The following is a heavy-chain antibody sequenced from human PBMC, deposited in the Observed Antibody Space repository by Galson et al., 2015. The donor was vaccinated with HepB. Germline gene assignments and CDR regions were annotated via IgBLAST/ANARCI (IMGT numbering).Heavy chain of an antibody. CDR3: ARDFGRGSSWLYFDY. Sequence: CAISGDSVSSNSAAWNWIRQSPSRGLEWLGRIYYRSKWYNDYAVSVKSRITINPDTSKNQFSVQLNSVTPEDTAVYYCARDFGRGSSWLYFDYWGQGTLVTVSS. J-gene: IGHJ4*02. V-gene: IGHV6-1*01. D-gene: IGHD6-13*01. CDR1: GDSVSSNSAA. CDR2: IYYRSKWYN.